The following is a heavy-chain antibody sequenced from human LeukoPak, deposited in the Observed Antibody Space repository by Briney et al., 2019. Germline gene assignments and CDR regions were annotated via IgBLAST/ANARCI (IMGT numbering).Heavy chain of an antibody. Sequence: PGGSLRLSCAASGFTFSSYAMSWVRHAPGKGLESVSAISGSGGSTYYADSVKGRFTISRDNSKNTLYLQMNSLRAEDTAVYYCAKVNQDIVVVPAAIDYWGQGTLVTVSS. CDR3: AKVNQDIVVVPAAIDY. CDR2: ISGSGGST. CDR1: GFTFSSYA. J-gene: IGHJ4*02. D-gene: IGHD2-2*02. V-gene: IGHV3-23*01.